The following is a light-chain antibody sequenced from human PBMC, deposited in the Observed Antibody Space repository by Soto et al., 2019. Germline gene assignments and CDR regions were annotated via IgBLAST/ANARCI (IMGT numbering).Light chain of an antibody. Sequence: QPASVSGSPGQSITISCTGTGSDVGGYNYVSWYQQHPGKAPKLMIYEVTNRPSGVSNRFSGSKSGNTASLTISGLQAEDEADYYCSSYTSNSTYVVFGGGTKLTVL. CDR1: GSDVGGYNY. CDR2: EVT. J-gene: IGLJ2*01. CDR3: SSYTSNSTYVV. V-gene: IGLV2-14*01.